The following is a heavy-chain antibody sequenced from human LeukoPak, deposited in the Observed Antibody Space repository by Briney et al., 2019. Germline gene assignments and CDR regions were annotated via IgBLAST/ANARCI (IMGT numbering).Heavy chain of an antibody. CDR3: ARGVNYDYVWGSYRSWWFDP. CDR2: FYPGDSDT. Sequence: GESLKISCQGSGYSFTSYWIGWVRQMPGKGLEWMGIFYPGDSDTRYSPSFQGQVTISADKSISTAYLQWSSLKASDTAMYYCARGVNYDYVWGSYRSWWFDPWGQGTLVTVSS. CDR1: GYSFTSYW. D-gene: IGHD3-16*02. V-gene: IGHV5-51*01. J-gene: IGHJ5*02.